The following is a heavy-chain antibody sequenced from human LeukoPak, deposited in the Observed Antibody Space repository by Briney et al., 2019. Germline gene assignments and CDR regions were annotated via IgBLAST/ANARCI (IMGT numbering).Heavy chain of an antibody. Sequence: SETLSLTCSVSGASISSNYWSWIRQPAGKGLEWIGRIYTSGSTNYSPSLMSRVTMSVDTSRNQFSLKLSSVTAADTAVYYCARDSMFRGIDYWGQGTLVTVSS. CDR1: GASISSNY. J-gene: IGHJ4*02. V-gene: IGHV4-4*07. D-gene: IGHD3-10*01. CDR3: ARDSMFRGIDY. CDR2: IYTSGST.